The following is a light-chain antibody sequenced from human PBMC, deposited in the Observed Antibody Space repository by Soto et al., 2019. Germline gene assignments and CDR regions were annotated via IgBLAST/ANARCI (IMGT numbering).Light chain of an antibody. Sequence: DIQMTQSPSTLSASVGDRITITCRASQSISSWLAWYQQKPGKAPKVLIYDASTLESGVPPRFSGGGSRTESTLTISSLQPDDFATYYCQQYESSSGTFGQGTKVDIK. CDR2: DAS. CDR1: QSISSW. CDR3: QQYESSSGT. V-gene: IGKV1-5*01. J-gene: IGKJ1*01.